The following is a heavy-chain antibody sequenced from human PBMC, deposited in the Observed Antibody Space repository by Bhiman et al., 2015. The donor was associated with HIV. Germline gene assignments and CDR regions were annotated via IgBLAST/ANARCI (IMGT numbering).Heavy chain of an antibody. D-gene: IGHD3-10*01. CDR2: ISTTGSTI. Sequence: EVHLVESGGGLVRPGGSLRLSCAASGFSFNDYEMNWVRQAPGKGLEWVSYISTTGSTIYYADSVKGRFTISRDNAKNSLYLQMNSLRAEDTALYYCARGFDGSGGLYYFDYWGQGTLVTVSS. J-gene: IGHJ4*02. CDR1: GFSFNDYE. CDR3: ARGFDGSGGLYYFDY. V-gene: IGHV3-48*03.